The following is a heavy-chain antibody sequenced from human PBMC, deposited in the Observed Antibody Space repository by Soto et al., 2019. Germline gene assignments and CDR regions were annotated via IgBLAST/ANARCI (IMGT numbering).Heavy chain of an antibody. CDR2: IYYSGST. J-gene: IGHJ3*02. CDR1: GGSISSSSYY. V-gene: IGHV4-39*07. Sequence: PSETLSLTCTVSGGSISSSSYYWGWIRQPPGKGLEWIGSIYYSGSTYYNPSLKSRVTISVDTPKNQFSLKLSSVTAADTAVYYCARDRTVGGQGIGRANNAFDIWGQGTVVTVSS. D-gene: IGHD3-16*01. CDR3: ARDRTVGGQGIGRANNAFDI.